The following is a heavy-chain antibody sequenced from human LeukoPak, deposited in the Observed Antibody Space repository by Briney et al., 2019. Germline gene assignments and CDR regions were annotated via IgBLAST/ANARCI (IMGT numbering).Heavy chain of an antibody. V-gene: IGHV4-34*01. CDR3: ATLPYCSGGSCYPAP. CDR2: INHSGST. J-gene: IGHJ5*02. Sequence: PSETLSLTCAVYGGSFSGYYWSWIRQPPGKGLEWIGEINHSGSTNYNPSLRSRVTISVDTSKNQFSLKLSSVTAADTAVYYCATLPYCSGGSCYPAPWGQGTLVTVSS. D-gene: IGHD2-15*01. CDR1: GGSFSGYY.